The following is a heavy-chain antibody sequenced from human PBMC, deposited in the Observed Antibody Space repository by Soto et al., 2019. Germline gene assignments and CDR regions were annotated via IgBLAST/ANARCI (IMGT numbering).Heavy chain of an antibody. V-gene: IGHV1-3*01. CDR2: INAGNGNT. D-gene: IGHD3-10*01. Sequence: QVQLVQSGAEVKKPGASVKVSCKASGYTFTSYAMHWVRQAPGQRLEWMGWINAGNGNTKYSQKFQGRVTITRDTSASTAYMELSSLRSEDTAVYYCARDRLGLRGVITRGYFDYWGQGTLVTVSS. CDR3: ARDRLGLRGVITRGYFDY. J-gene: IGHJ4*02. CDR1: GYTFTSYA.